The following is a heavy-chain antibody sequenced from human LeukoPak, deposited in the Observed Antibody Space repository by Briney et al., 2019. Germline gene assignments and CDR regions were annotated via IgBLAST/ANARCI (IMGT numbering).Heavy chain of an antibody. Sequence: NSSETPSLTCTVSGGSISSYYWSWIRQPPGKGLEWIGYIYYSGSTNYNPSLKSRVTISVDTSKNQFSLKLSSVTAADTAVYYCAREATQRRYFDSDYGMDVWGQGTTVTVSS. J-gene: IGHJ6*02. CDR3: AREATQRRYFDSDYGMDV. CDR1: GGSISSYY. V-gene: IGHV4-59*01. D-gene: IGHD3-9*01. CDR2: IYYSGST.